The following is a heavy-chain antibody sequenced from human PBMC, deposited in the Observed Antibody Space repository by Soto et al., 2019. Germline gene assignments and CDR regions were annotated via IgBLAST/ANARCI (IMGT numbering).Heavy chain of an antibody. J-gene: IGHJ4*02. CDR2: MSYSGST. CDR3: ATMGTPATGLYYFDN. V-gene: IGHV4-30-4*01. CDR1: GGSISSGNYY. Sequence: SETLSLTCTVSGGSISSGNYYWSWIRQPPGKGLEWIGFMSYSGSTSYNASLKSRVTISVDTSKRQLSLNLSFVTAADTAVYYCATMGTPATGLYYFDNWGQGTLVTVSS. D-gene: IGHD1-7*01.